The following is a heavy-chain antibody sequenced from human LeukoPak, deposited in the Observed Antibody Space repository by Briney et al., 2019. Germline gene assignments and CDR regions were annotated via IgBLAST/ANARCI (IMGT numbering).Heavy chain of an antibody. J-gene: IGHJ4*02. CDR1: GFTLITSA. CDR3: AKALGYYYDSSGYPN. Sequence: PGGSLRLSCAVSGFTLITSAMNWVRQAPGKGLEWVSTISSSGNTYYADSVESRFSVSRDNSKDTLYLQMNSLRAEDTAVYYCAKALGYYYDSSGYPNWGQGTLVTVSS. V-gene: IGHV3-23*01. CDR2: ISSSGNT. D-gene: IGHD3-22*01.